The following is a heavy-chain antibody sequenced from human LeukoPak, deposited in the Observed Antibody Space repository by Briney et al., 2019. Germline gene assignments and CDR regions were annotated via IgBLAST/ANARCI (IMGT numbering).Heavy chain of an antibody. CDR3: ARGSRITMIVVVHSAEYFQH. V-gene: IGHV1-46*01. D-gene: IGHD3-22*01. J-gene: IGHJ1*01. Sequence: GASVKVSCKASGYTFTSYYMHWVRQAPGQGLEWMGIINPSCGSTSYAQKFQGRVTMTRDTSTSTVYMELSSLRSEDTAVYYCARGSRITMIVVVHSAEYFQHWGQGTLVTVSS. CDR1: GYTFTSYY. CDR2: INPSCGST.